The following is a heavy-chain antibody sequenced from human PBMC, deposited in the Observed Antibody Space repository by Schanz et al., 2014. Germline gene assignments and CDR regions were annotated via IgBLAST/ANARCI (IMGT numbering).Heavy chain of an antibody. CDR2: ISSSGTSI. CDR1: GFTFSTYC. J-gene: IGHJ6*04. V-gene: IGHV3-48*01. Sequence: EVQLVESGGGLVQPGGSLRLSCAASGFTFSTYCMHWVRQAPGKGLEWVSFISSSGTSIYYADSVKGRFTISRDNAKNSLYLQMNGLRAEDTAVYFCARDLSSLIQGDVWGRGTTVIVSS. D-gene: IGHD2-2*01. CDR3: ARDLSSLIQGDV.